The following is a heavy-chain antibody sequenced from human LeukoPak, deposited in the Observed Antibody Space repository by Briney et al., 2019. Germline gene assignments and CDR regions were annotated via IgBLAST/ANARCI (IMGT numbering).Heavy chain of an antibody. D-gene: IGHD5-24*01. CDR1: GYTFTSYY. V-gene: IGHV1-46*01. J-gene: IGHJ3*02. CDR3: ASPFSMATSPGYDAFDI. Sequence: ASVKVSCKASGYTFTSYYMHWVRQAPGQGLEWMGIINPSGGSTSYAQKFQGRVTMTRDTSTSTVYMELSSLRSEDTAMYYCASPFSMATSPGYDAFDIWGQGTMVTVSS. CDR2: INPSGGST.